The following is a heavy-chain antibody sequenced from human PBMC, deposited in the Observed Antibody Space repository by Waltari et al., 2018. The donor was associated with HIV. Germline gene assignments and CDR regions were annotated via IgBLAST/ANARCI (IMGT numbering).Heavy chain of an antibody. V-gene: IGHV3-7*01. D-gene: IGHD1-26*01. Sequence: EVQLMESGGGLVQSGRSLRLSFAASGFTFTNYWMSWVRQTPGKGLEWVAYIKDDGSEKYYMGSVKGRFTISRDNAKNSMFLQMNSLRAEDTAVYYCARIGTFPHNYAIDFWGQGTTVTVSS. CDR2: IKDDGSEK. CDR1: GFTFTNYW. J-gene: IGHJ6*02. CDR3: ARIGTFPHNYAIDF.